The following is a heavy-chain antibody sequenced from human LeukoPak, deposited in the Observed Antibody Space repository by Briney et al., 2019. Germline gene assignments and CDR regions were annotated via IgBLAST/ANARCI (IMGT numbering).Heavy chain of an antibody. CDR2: MSKDGRTI. D-gene: IGHD5-12*01. CDR1: GFRFSTQE. Sequence: GGSLRPSCAASGFRFSTQEMAWVRQAPGKGLEWVSYMSKDGRTIYYADSVKGRFTISRDNTRNSLFLQLNSLSADDTGFYYCARGSYTGFDLYFDSWGQGTLVTISS. J-gene: IGHJ4*02. CDR3: ARGSYTGFDLYFDS. V-gene: IGHV3-48*03.